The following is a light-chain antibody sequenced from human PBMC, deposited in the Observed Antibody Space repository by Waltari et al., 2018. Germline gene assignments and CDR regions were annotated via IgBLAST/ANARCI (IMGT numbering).Light chain of an antibody. J-gene: IGKJ1*01. Sequence: IVLTQSPGTLSLSPGERATLSCRASQSVSKYLAWYQQRPGQAPRLLIYAASTRATGIPDRFSGSGFVTDFSLTISRLEPEDFAVYYCQNHERLPATFGQGTKVEIK. CDR2: AAS. CDR3: QNHERLPAT. V-gene: IGKV3-20*01. CDR1: QSVSKY.